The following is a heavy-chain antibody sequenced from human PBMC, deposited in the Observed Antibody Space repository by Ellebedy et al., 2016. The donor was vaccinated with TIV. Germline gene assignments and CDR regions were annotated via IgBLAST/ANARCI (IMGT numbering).Heavy chain of an antibody. CDR3: ARVEVTDDY. CDR2: INTGGSTT. Sequence: GGSLRLSXVASGFTFSMYWMHWVRQAPGKGPVWVARINTGGSTTTYADSVKGRFTISRDNAKNTLYLQMNSLRVEDTAVYYCARVEVTDDYWGQGTLVTVSS. D-gene: IGHD2-21*02. J-gene: IGHJ4*02. CDR1: GFTFSMYW. V-gene: IGHV3-74*01.